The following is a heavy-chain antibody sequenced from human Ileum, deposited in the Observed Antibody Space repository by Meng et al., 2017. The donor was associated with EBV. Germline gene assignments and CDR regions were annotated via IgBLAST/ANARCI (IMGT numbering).Heavy chain of an antibody. CDR1: GGTFSNYA. D-gene: IGHD2-2*03. CDR2: IIPIFATP. J-gene: IGHJ4*02. Sequence: QVQLGQSGAEGKNPGASVKVSCKASGGTFSNYAISWVRQAPGQGLEWMGGIIPIFATPNYAQKFQDRITITADTSTTTAYMELSSLTSEDTAIYYCARWAGHCSSANCFPPLDYWGQGTLVTVSS. V-gene: IGHV1-69*06. CDR3: ARWAGHCSSANCFPPLDY.